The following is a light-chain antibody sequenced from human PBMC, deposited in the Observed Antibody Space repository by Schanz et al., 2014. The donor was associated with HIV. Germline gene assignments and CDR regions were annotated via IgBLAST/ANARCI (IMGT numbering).Light chain of an antibody. CDR2: KSS. CDR3: QQSYSATPYT. V-gene: IGKV1-5*03. Sequence: IQMTQSPATLYASVGDRVTITCRASQSISTWLAWYQQKPGKAPNLLIYKSSTLESGVPSRFSGSGSGTHFTLTITSLQFDDFATYYCQQSYSATPYTFGQGTRLEIK. CDR1: QSISTW. J-gene: IGKJ2*01.